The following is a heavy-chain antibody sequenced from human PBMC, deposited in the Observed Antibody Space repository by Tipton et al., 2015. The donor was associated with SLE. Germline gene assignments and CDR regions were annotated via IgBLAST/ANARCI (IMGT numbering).Heavy chain of an antibody. CDR2: VHSSGST. J-gene: IGHJ5*02. Sequence: LRLSCTVSGGSISSHYWSWIRQPPGKRLEWIGHVHSSGSTFYNPSLKSRVSISMDTSKNQVSLRMTSVTAADTAVYYCANIGYDFLSWFDPWGQGTPVTVSS. V-gene: IGHV4-59*11. CDR3: ANIGYDFLSWFDP. CDR1: GGSISSHY. D-gene: IGHD3-3*01.